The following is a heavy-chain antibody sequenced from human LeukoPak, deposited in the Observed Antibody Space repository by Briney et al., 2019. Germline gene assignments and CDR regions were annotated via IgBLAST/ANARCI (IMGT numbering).Heavy chain of an antibody. Sequence: GASVKVSCKASGYTFTGYYMHWVRQAPGQGLEWMGWINPNSGGTNYAQKFQGRVTMIRDTSISTAYMELSRLRSDDTAVYYCAREVSEGYCSGGSCIYFDYWGQGTLVTVSS. CDR1: GYTFTGYY. D-gene: IGHD2-15*01. CDR3: AREVSEGYCSGGSCIYFDY. CDR2: INPNSGGT. J-gene: IGHJ4*02. V-gene: IGHV1-2*02.